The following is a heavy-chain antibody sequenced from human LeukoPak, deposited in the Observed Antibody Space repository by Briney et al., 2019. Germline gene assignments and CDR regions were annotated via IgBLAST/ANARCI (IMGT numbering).Heavy chain of an antibody. CDR3: ARGLGGYCSSTSCHPPSFDY. V-gene: IGHV5-51*01. J-gene: IGHJ4*02. Sequence: GEPLKISCKGSGYSFTSYWIGWVRQMPGKGLEWMGIIYPGDSDTRYSPSFQGQVTISADKSISAAYLQWSSLKASDTAMYYCARGLGGYCSSTSCHPPSFDYWGQGTLVTVSS. CDR2: IYPGDSDT. CDR1: GYSFTSYW. D-gene: IGHD2-2*01.